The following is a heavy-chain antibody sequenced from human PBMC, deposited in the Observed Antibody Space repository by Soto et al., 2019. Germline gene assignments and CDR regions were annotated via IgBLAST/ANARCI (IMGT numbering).Heavy chain of an antibody. Sequence: QVQLAESGGGVVQPGRSLRLSCATSGFISNDYDIQWVRQAPGKGLAWLASISYDGSNKYYADSVKGRFTISRDNSKNTLSLQINSLGAEDTAVYYCSRGIKGGLDAWGPGTLVTVSS. V-gene: IGHV3-30*03. CDR2: ISYDGSNK. J-gene: IGHJ5*02. CDR1: GFISNDYD. D-gene: IGHD2-21*01. CDR3: SRGIKGGLDA.